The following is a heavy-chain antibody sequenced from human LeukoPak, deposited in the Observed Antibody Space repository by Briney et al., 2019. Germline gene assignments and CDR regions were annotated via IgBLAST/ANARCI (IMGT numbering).Heavy chain of an antibody. J-gene: IGHJ3*02. V-gene: IGHV3-48*02. CDR1: GFTFSSYS. Sequence: TGGSLRLSCAASGFTFSSYSMNWVRQAPGKGLEWVSYISSSSSTIYYADSVKGRFTISRDNAKNSLYLQMNSLRDEDTAVYYCARDLEDSSPFGAFDMWGQGTMVTVSS. CDR2: ISSSSSTI. CDR3: ARDLEDSSPFGAFDM. D-gene: IGHD3-22*01.